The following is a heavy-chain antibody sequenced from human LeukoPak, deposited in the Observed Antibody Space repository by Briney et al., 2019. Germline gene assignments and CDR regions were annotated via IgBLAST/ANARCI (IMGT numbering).Heavy chain of an antibody. CDR1: GFTFSSYA. D-gene: IGHD5-24*01. J-gene: IGHJ4*02. CDR3: VSVQDGYTLPSSAY. Sequence: PGGSLRLSCAASGFTFSSYAMSWVRQAPGKGLEWVSAISGSGGSTYYADSVKGRFTISRDNSKNTLYLQMNSLRAEDTAVYYCVSVQDGYTLPSSAYWGQGTLVTVSS. V-gene: IGHV3-23*01. CDR2: ISGSGGST.